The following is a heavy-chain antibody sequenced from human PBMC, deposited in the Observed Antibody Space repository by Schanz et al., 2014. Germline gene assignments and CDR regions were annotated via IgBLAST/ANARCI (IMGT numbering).Heavy chain of an antibody. CDR3: ARGVRIDY. CDR2: IKQDGSEK. D-gene: IGHD3-3*01. CDR1: GFIFSNSW. Sequence: EVQLVESGGGLVQPGGSLRLSCAASGFIFSNSWMSWVRQAPGKGLEWVANIKQDGSEKYYVDSVKGRFTISRDNAKNSLDLQMNSLTAEDTAVYYCARGVRIDYWGQGTLVTVSS. J-gene: IGHJ4*02. V-gene: IGHV3-7*01.